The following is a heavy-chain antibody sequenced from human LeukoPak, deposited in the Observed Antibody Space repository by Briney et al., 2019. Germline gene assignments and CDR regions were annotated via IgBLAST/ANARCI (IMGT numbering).Heavy chain of an antibody. Sequence: PSETLSLTCAVSGYSISSGYYWGWIRQPPGKGLEWIGSIYHSGSTYHNPSLKSRVTISVDTSKNQFSLKLSSVTAADTAVYYCARLIYYGSGSEFDYWGQGTLVTVSS. V-gene: IGHV4-38-2*01. D-gene: IGHD3-10*01. CDR3: ARLIYYGSGSEFDY. J-gene: IGHJ4*02. CDR2: IYHSGST. CDR1: GYSISSGYY.